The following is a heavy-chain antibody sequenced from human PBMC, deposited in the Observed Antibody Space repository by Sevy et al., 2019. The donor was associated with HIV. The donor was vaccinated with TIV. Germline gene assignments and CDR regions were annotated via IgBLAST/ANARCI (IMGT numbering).Heavy chain of an antibody. CDR1: GYTFTGYY. CDR3: ARLPLEWLLSYYYGMDV. CDR2: INPNSGGT. D-gene: IGHD3-3*01. J-gene: IGHJ6*02. V-gene: IGHV1-2*02. Sequence: ASVKVSCKASGYTFTGYYMHWVRQAPGQGLEWMGWINPNSGGTNYAQKFQGRVTMTRDTSISTAYMERSRLRSDDTAVYYCARLPLEWLLSYYYGMDVWGQGTTVTVSS.